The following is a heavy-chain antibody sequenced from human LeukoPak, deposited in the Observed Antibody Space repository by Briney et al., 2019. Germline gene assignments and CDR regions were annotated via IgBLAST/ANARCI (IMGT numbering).Heavy chain of an antibody. J-gene: IGHJ4*02. CDR2: IWYDGSNK. V-gene: IGHV3-33*06. Sequence: GGSLRLSCAASGFTFSSYGMHWVRQAPGKGLEWVAVIWYDGSNKYYADSVKGRFTISRHNSKNTLYLQRKSLRAEDAAVYYCAKVRYNGNPIPPYFDYWGQGTLVTVSS. CDR1: GFTFSSYG. CDR3: AKVRYNGNPIPPYFDY. D-gene: IGHD1-14*01.